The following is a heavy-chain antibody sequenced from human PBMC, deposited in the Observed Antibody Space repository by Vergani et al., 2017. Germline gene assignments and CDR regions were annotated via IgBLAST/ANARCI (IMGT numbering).Heavy chain of an antibody. J-gene: IGHJ4*02. CDR2: IKSKTDGGTT. Sequence: EVQLLESGGGLVQPGGSLRLSCAASGFTFSSYAMSWVRQAPGKGLEWVGRIKSKTDGGTTDYAAPVKGRFTISRDDSKNTLYLQMNSLKTEDTAVYYCTTIEPAFYYDILTGTDYWGQGTLVTVSS. D-gene: IGHD3-9*01. CDR1: GFTFSSYA. CDR3: TTIEPAFYYDILTGTDY. V-gene: IGHV3-15*01.